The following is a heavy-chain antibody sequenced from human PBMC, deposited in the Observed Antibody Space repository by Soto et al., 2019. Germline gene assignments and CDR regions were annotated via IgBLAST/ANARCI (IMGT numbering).Heavy chain of an antibody. CDR2: ISGSGGST. J-gene: IGHJ4*02. CDR3: AKDPVGATTRYYFDY. CDR1: GFTFSSYA. V-gene: IGHV3-23*01. Sequence: GSLRLSCAASGFTFSSYAMSWVRQAPGKGLEWVSAISGSGGSTYYADSVKGRFTISRDNSKNTLYLQMNSLRAEDTAVYYCAKDPVGATTRYYFDYWGQGTLVTVSS. D-gene: IGHD1-26*01.